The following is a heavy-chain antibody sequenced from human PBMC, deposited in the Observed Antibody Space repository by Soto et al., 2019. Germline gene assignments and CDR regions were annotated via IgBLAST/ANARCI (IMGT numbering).Heavy chain of an antibody. J-gene: IGHJ4*02. CDR3: AHLYPPYSPFDY. V-gene: IGHV4-59*08. Sequence: QVQLQESGPGLVKPSETLSLTCTVSGGSFSSYYWSWIRQPPGKGLVWIGYIYYSGSTNYNPSLKTRVTTAVAPSKKQFSLRLTSVTAADTAVYYCAHLYPPYSPFDYWGQGTVVTVSS. CDR2: IYYSGST. CDR1: GGSFSSYY. D-gene: IGHD2-15*01.